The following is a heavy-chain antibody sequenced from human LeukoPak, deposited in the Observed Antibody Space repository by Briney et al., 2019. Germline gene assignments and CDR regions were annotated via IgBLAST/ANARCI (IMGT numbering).Heavy chain of an antibody. CDR2: ISSNGGST. V-gene: IGHV3-64*02. CDR1: GFTFSSYA. Sequence: GGSLRLSCAASGFTFSSYAMHWVRQAPGKGLEYVSAISSNGGSTYYADSVKGRFTISRDNSKNTLYLQMGSLRAEDMAVYYCARGELGMPFDYWGQGTLVTVSS. J-gene: IGHJ4*02. CDR3: ARGELGMPFDY. D-gene: IGHD7-27*01.